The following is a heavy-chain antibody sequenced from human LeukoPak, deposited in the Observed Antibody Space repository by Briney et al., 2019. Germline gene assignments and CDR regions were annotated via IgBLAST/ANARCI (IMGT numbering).Heavy chain of an antibody. V-gene: IGHV1-2*06. D-gene: IGHD3-22*01. CDR3: AREYYYDSSGYTQTAGY. CDR1: GYTFTGYY. Sequence: ASVKVSCKASGYTFTGYYMHWLRQAPGQGLEWMGRINPNSGGTNYAQKFQGRVTMTRDTSISTAYMELSRLRSDDTAVYYCAREYYYDSSGYTQTAGYWGQGTLVTVSS. J-gene: IGHJ4*02. CDR2: INPNSGGT.